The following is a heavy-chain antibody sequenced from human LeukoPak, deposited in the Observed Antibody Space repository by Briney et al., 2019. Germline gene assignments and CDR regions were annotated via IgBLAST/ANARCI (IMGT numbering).Heavy chain of an antibody. V-gene: IGHV3-13*01. CDR3: ARASAMVRGVIDFDY. J-gene: IGHJ4*02. CDR2: IGTAGDT. CDR1: GFTFSSYD. D-gene: IGHD3-10*01. Sequence: GGSLRLSCAASGFTFSSYDMHWVRQATGKGLEWVSAIGTAGDTYYPGSVKGRFTISRENAKNSLYLQMNSLRAGDTAVYYCARASAMVRGVIDFDYWGQGTLVTVSS.